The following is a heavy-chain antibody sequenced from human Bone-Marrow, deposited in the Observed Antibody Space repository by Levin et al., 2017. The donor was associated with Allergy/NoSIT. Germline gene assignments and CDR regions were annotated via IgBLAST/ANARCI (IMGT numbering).Heavy chain of an antibody. CDR1: GGSFSGYY. D-gene: IGHD6-13*01. CDR2: INHSGST. V-gene: IGHV4-34*01. CDR3: ARGRRARIAAAGKGNYYYYGMDV. J-gene: IGHJ6*02. Sequence: PSETLSLTCAVYGGSFSGYYWSWIRQPPGKGLEWIGEINHSGSTNYNPSLKSRVTISVDTSKNQFSLKLSSVTAADTAVYYCARGRRARIAAAGKGNYYYYGMDVWGQGTTVTVSS.